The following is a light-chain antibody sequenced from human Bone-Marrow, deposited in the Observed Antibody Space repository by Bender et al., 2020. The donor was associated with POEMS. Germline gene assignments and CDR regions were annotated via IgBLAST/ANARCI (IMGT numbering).Light chain of an antibody. Sequence: QSVVTQPPSLSEAPRQRVTISCSGCSPNIRNHGVNWYQQLPGEAPKLIIYHDDLLTPGVSDRFSASKSVTSASRAISELQSEDEALYYCSAWDDSLSGWVFGGGTKLTVL. CDR1: SPNIRNHG. CDR3: SAWDDSLSGWV. V-gene: IGLV1-36*01. CDR2: HDD. J-gene: IGLJ3*02.